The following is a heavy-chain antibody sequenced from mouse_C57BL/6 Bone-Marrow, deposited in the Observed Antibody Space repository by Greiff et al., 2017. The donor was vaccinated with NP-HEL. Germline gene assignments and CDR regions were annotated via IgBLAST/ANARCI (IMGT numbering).Heavy chain of an antibody. CDR1: GYTFTSYW. D-gene: IGHD1-1*01. V-gene: IGHV1-72*01. CDR2: IDPNSGGT. Sequence: QVQLQQPGADLVKPGASVKLSCKASGYTFTSYWMHWVKQRPGRGLEWIGRIDPNSGGTKFNEKFKNKATLTVDKTSSTAYMQLSSLTSEDSAVYYCARYYYGSRGWYFEVWGTGTTVTVSS. J-gene: IGHJ1*03. CDR3: ARYYYGSRGWYFEV.